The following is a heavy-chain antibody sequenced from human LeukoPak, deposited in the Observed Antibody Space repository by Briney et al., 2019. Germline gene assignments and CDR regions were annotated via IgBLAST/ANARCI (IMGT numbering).Heavy chain of an antibody. V-gene: IGHV4-39*07. Sequence: SETLSLTCTVSGGSISSSHYYWGWIRQPPGKGLEWLGSIYYSGSTYYNPSLKSRVTISVDTSKNQFSLKLSSVTAADTAVYYCARGLPLIFGVVNGFDPWGQGTLVTVSS. CDR3: ARGLPLIFGVVNGFDP. CDR1: GGSISSSHYY. J-gene: IGHJ5*02. CDR2: IYYSGST. D-gene: IGHD3-3*01.